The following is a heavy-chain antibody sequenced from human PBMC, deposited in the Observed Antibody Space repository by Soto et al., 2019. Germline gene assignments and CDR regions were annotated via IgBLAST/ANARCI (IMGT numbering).Heavy chain of an antibody. CDR2: INPSGGST. CDR3: ARDSGSGSYRFDY. D-gene: IGHD1-26*01. Sequence: ASVKVSCKASGYTFTSYDINWVRQAPGQGLEWMGIINPSGGSTSYAQKFQGRVTMTRDTSTSTVYMELSSLRSEDTAVYYCARDSGSGSYRFDYWGQGTLVTVSS. V-gene: IGHV1-46*03. CDR1: GYTFTSYD. J-gene: IGHJ4*02.